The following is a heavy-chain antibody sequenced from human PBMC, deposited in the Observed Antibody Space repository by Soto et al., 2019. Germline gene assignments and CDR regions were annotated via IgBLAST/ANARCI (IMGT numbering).Heavy chain of an antibody. D-gene: IGHD6-13*01. CDR2: ISYDGSNK. V-gene: IGHV3-30*04. CDR1: GFTFSSYA. Sequence: GGSLRLSCAASGFTFSSYAMHWVRQAPGKGLEWVAVISYDGSNKYYADSVKGRFTISRDNSKNTLYLQMNSLRAEDTAVYYCARDEGLMAAAGMTNYFDYWGQGTLVTVSS. CDR3: ARDEGLMAAAGMTNYFDY. J-gene: IGHJ4*02.